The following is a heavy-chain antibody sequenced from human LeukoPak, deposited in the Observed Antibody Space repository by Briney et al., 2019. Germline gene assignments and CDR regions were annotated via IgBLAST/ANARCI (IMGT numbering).Heavy chain of an antibody. D-gene: IGHD3-22*01. Sequence: GGSLRLSCAASGFTFSSYSMNWVRQAPGKGLEWVSSISSSSSYRYYADSVKGRFSISRDNAKNSLYLQMNSLRAEDTAVYYCARGPTYYYDSSGAFDIWGQGTMVTVSS. CDR2: ISSSSSYR. J-gene: IGHJ3*02. CDR1: GFTFSSYS. CDR3: ARGPTYYYDSSGAFDI. V-gene: IGHV3-21*01.